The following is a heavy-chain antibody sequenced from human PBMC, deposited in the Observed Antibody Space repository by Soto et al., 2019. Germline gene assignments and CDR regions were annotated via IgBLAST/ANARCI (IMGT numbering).Heavy chain of an antibody. D-gene: IGHD6-13*01. Sequence: SETLSLTCTVSGGSISSYYWSWIRQPPGKGLEWIGYIYYSGSTNYNPSLKSRVTISVDTSKNQYFLKLRSVTAADSVLFFCVGSNIAATGFYYYGMDVWGRGTTVTVS. J-gene: IGHJ6*02. CDR3: VGSNIAATGFYYYGMDV. CDR2: IYYSGST. V-gene: IGHV4-59*01. CDR1: GGSISSYY.